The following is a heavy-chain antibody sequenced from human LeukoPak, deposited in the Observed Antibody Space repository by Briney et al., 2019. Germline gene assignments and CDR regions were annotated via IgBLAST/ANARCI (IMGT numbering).Heavy chain of an antibody. V-gene: IGHV4-34*01. D-gene: IGHD4-17*01. CDR3: ARYYGDYQNWFDP. J-gene: IGHJ5*02. Sequence: SETLSLTCAVYGVSFSGYYWSWIRQPPGKGLEWIGYIYHSGSTYYNPSLKSRVTISVDRSNNQFSLKLSSVTAADTAVYYCARYYGDYQNWFDPWGQGTLVTVSS. CDR1: GVSFSGYY. CDR2: IYHSGST.